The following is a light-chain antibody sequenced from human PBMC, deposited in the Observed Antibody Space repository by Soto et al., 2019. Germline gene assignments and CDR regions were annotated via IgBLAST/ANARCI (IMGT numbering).Light chain of an antibody. J-gene: IGKJ1*01. CDR3: QQYNGARWT. CDR2: AAS. V-gene: IGKV1-27*01. Sequence: DIQMTQSPSSLSASVGDRVTITCRASQGFSNYLAWYQQKPGQVPKLLIYAASSLQSGVPSRFSGSGCGTDLTTPTSSMQPADVATFYCQQYNGARWTFGQGTKLEIK. CDR1: QGFSNY.